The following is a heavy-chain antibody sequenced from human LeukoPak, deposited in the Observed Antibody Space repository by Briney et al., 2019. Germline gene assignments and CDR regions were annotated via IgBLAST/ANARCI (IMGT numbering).Heavy chain of an antibody. CDR3: ARHYDSSGLVGWRGVYFDY. D-gene: IGHD3-22*01. V-gene: IGHV4-59*08. J-gene: IGHJ4*02. Sequence: SETLSLTCTVSGGSISSYYWSWIRQPPGKGLEWIGYIYYSGSTNYNPSLKSRVTISVDTSKNQFSLKLSSVTAADTAVYYCARHYDSSGLVGWRGVYFDYWGQGTLVTVSS. CDR1: GGSISSYY. CDR2: IYYSGST.